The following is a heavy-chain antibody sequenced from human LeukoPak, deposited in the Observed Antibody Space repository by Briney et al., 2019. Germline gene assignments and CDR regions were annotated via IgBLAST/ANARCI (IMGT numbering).Heavy chain of an antibody. CDR2: ISSSSSYI. V-gene: IGHV3-21*01. J-gene: IGHJ4*02. D-gene: IGHD2-2*01. Sequence: GGSLRLSCAASGFTFSSYSMNWVRQAPGKGLEWVSSISSSSSYIYYADSVKGRFTISRDNAKNSLYLQMNSLRAEDTAVYYCARKMAECSSTSCYQYYFDYWGQGTLVTVSS. CDR3: ARKMAECSSTSCYQYYFDY. CDR1: GFTFSSYS.